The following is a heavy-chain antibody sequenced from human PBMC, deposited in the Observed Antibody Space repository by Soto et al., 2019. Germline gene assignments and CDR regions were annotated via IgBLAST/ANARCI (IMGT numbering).Heavy chain of an antibody. CDR2: ISYDGSNK. D-gene: IGHD5-12*01. J-gene: IGHJ4*02. CDR1: GFTFSSYG. Sequence: PGGSLRLSCAASGFTFSSYGMHWVRQAPGKGLEWVAVISYDGSNKYYADSVKGRFTISRDNSKNTLYLQMNSLRADDMAVYYCARGCERGYDIFDYWGQGTLVTVSS. V-gene: IGHV3-30*03. CDR3: ARGCERGYDIFDY.